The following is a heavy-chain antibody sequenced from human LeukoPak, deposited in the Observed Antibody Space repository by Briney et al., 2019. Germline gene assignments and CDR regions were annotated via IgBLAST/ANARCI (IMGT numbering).Heavy chain of an antibody. CDR3: ARGPTTYCDFWSGYYAY. CDR1: GFTFSSYW. D-gene: IGHD3-3*01. CDR2: INSDGSST. V-gene: IGHV3-74*01. Sequence: PGGSLRLSCAASGFTFSSYWMHWVRQAPGKGLVWVSRINSDGSSTSYADSVKGRFTISRDNAKNTLYLQMNSLSAEDTAVYYCARGPTTYCDFWSGYYAYWGQGTLVTVSS. J-gene: IGHJ4*02.